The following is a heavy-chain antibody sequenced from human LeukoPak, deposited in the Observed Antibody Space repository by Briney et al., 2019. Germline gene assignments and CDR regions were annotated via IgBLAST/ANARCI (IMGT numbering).Heavy chain of an antibody. CDR2: IDGRSRTI. D-gene: IGHD3-9*01. CDR1: GFSFSDSA. Sequence: GGSLRLSCAASGFSFSDSAMHWVRQAPGKGLAWISYIDGRSRTIHYAESAKGRFTISRDNAKNSLYLQMNSLRADDTAVYYCARDYLRYPDSWGQGTLVTVSS. J-gene: IGHJ5*01. V-gene: IGHV3-48*04. CDR3: ARDYLRYPDS.